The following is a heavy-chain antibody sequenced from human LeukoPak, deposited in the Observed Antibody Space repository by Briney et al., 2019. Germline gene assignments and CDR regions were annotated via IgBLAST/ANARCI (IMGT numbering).Heavy chain of an antibody. CDR3: AKIDVPGIVVVPAAPPDY. D-gene: IGHD2-2*01. J-gene: IGHJ4*02. V-gene: IGHV3-23*01. Sequence: GGSLRLSCAASGFTFSGYAMSWVRQAPGKGLEWVSAISGSGGSTYYADSVKGRFTISRDNSKNTLYPQMNSLRAEDTAVYYCAKIDVPGIVVVPAAPPDYWGQGTLVTVSS. CDR2: ISGSGGST. CDR1: GFTFSGYA.